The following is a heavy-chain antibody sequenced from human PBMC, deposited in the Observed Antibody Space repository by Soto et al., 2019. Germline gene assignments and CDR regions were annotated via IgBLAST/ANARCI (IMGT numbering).Heavy chain of an antibody. D-gene: IGHD3-3*01. Sequence: PSETLSLTCTVSGGSISSYYWSWIRQPPGKGLEWIGYIYYSGSTNYNPSLKSRVTISVDTSKNQFSLKLSSVTAADTAVYYCARESFWSGYLDVWGKGTTVTVSS. V-gene: IGHV4-59*01. J-gene: IGHJ6*04. CDR3: ARESFWSGYLDV. CDR1: GGSISSYY. CDR2: IYYSGST.